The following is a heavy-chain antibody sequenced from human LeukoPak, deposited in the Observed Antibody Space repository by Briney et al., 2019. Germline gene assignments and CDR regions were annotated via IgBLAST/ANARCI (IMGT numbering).Heavy chain of an antibody. D-gene: IGHD2-2*01. J-gene: IGHJ6*03. CDR1: GGSISTNY. V-gene: IGHV4-59*01. CDR2: IYSSGSA. CDR3: ARWFCSSNTGYHMDV. Sequence: SETLSLTCTVSGGSISTNYWSWIRQPPGEGLEWIGYIYSSGSAVYNPSLKSRVTMSEDTSKNQLSLRLSSVTAADTAVYYCARWFCSSNTGYHMDVWGKGATVTVSS.